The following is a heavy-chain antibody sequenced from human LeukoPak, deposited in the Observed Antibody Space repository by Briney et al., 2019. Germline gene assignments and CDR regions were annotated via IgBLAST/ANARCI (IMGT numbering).Heavy chain of an antibody. CDR2: ISSSSSYI. Sequence: GGSLRLSCAASGFTFSSYSMNWVRQAPGKGLEWVSSISSSSSYIYYADSVKGRFTISRDNAKNSLYLQMNSLRAEDTAVYYCARGGGSGSTYFDYWGQGTLVTVSS. V-gene: IGHV3-21*01. D-gene: IGHD3-10*01. CDR1: GFTFSSYS. J-gene: IGHJ4*02. CDR3: ARGGGSGSTYFDY.